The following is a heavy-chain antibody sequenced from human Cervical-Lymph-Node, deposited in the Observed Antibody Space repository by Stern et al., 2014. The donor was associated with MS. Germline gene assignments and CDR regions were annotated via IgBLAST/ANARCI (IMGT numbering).Heavy chain of an antibody. Sequence: QVQLGQSGAEVKKPGASMKVSCKASGYSFTSYYMHWVRQAPGQGPEWMGIINPSGGSTSYAQKFQGRVTMTRDTSTSTVFLELGSLRSDDTAVYYCARAEAAEFLAFCSGGGCPSPFDYWGQGTPVTVSS. CDR1: GYSFTSYY. J-gene: IGHJ4*02. V-gene: IGHV1-46*01. CDR2: INPSGGST. CDR3: ARAEAAEFLAFCSGGGCPSPFDY. D-gene: IGHD2-15*01.